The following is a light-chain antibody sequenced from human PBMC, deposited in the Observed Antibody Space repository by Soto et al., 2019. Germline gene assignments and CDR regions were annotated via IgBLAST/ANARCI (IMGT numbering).Light chain of an antibody. Sequence: QTVVPQEPSLTVSPGGTVTLTCASSTGAVTSGYYPNWFQQKPGQAPRALISYTSNKHSWTPARFSGSLLGGKAALTLSGVQPEDEADYYCLLSYGGAQGCSGVFGGGTKLTVL. CDR2: YTS. CDR1: TGAVTSGYY. J-gene: IGLJ3*02. CDR3: LLSYGGAQGCSGV. V-gene: IGLV7-43*01.